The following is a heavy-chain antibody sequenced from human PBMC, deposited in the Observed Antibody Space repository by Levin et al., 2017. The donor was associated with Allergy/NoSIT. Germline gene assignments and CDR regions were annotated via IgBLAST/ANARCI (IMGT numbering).Heavy chain of an antibody. V-gene: IGHV3-30*18. CDR3: AKESASRLIDY. Sequence: LSLTCAASGFTFSSSGMHWVRQAPGKGLEWVAVISYDGSDKYYADSVKGRFTISRDNSKNTLYLQMNSLRAEDTAVYFCAKESASRLIDYWGQGTLVTVSS. CDR1: GFTFSSSG. CDR2: ISYDGSDK. J-gene: IGHJ4*02.